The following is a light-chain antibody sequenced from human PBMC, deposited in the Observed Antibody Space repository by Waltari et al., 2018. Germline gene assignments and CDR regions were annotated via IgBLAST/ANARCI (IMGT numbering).Light chain of an antibody. V-gene: IGLV2-11*01. CDR2: EVA. J-gene: IGLJ3*02. CDR1: NSDVALYNY. CDR3: CSYAGSYSWV. Sequence: QSALTQPRSVSGSPGQSVTISCTGSNSDVALYNYVSWYQQHPGRAPKVMIDEVAKRPAGVPDRFSGSKSGNTAALTISGLQGEDEADYYCCSYAGSYSWVFGGGTKLTVL.